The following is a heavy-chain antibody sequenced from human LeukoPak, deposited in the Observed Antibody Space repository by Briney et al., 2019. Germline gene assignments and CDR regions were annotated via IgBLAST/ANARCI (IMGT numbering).Heavy chain of an antibody. V-gene: IGHV4-59*01. CDR1: GGSSSSYY. CDR3: ARYSSGWYYFDY. D-gene: IGHD6-19*01. CDR2: IYYSGST. J-gene: IGHJ4*02. Sequence: PSETLSLTCTVSGGSSSSYYWSWIRQPPGKGLEWIGYIYYSGSTNYNPSLKSRVTISVDTSKNQFSLKLSSVTAADTAVYYCARYSSGWYYFDYWGQGTLVTVSS.